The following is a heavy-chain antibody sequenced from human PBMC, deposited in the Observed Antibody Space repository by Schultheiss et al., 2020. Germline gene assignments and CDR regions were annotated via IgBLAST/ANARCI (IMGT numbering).Heavy chain of an antibody. CDR3: VRHAHGTFDY. Sequence: GGSLRLSCAASGFSFSSYGMHWVRQAPGKGLEWVAVISYDGSNKYYADSVKGRFTISRDNAKNSVFLQMNSLRAEDAAMYFCVRHAHGTFDYWGQGTLVTVSS. V-gene: IGHV3-33*05. D-gene: IGHD1-26*01. CDR1: GFSFSSYG. J-gene: IGHJ4*02. CDR2: ISYDGSNK.